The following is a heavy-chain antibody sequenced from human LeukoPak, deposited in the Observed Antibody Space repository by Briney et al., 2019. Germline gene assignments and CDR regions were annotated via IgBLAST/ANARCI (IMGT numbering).Heavy chain of an antibody. J-gene: IGHJ4*02. D-gene: IGHD1-26*01. CDR1: GFTFSNYA. Sequence: GESLRLSCAASGFTFSNYAMNWVRQAPGRGLEWVSAISGSGGSTYYEDSVKGRFTISRDNSKNTLYLQMNSLRAEDTAVYYCAKDLAGSGSYSFDYWGQGTLVTVSS. CDR2: ISGSGGST. V-gene: IGHV3-23*01. CDR3: AKDLAGSGSYSFDY.